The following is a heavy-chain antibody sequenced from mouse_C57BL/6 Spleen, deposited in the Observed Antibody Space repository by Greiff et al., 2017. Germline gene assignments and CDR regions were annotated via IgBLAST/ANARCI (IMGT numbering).Heavy chain of an antibody. Sequence: EVQLVESGEGLVKPGGSLKLSCAASGFTFSSYAMSWVRQTPEKRLEWVAYISRGGDYIYYADTVKGRFTISRDNARNTLYLQMSSLKSEDTAMYYCTKEGDWDEGAMDYWGQGTSVTVSS. CDR2: ISRGGDYI. CDR3: TKEGDWDEGAMDY. CDR1: GFTFSSYA. J-gene: IGHJ4*01. V-gene: IGHV5-9-1*02. D-gene: IGHD4-1*01.